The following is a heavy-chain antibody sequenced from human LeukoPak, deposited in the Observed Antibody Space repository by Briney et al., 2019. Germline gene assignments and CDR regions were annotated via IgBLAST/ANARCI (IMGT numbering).Heavy chain of an antibody. CDR3: AGDSSGYETPAFDY. J-gene: IGHJ4*02. D-gene: IGHD3-22*01. CDR2: IKQDGSKK. V-gene: IGHV3-7*01. Sequence: PGGSLRLSCAASGFTSSSYWTSWVRQAPGKGLEWVDNIKQDGSKKYYVDSVKGRFTISRDNAKNALYLQMNRLRAEDTAVYYCAGDSSGYETPAFDYWGQGTLVTVSS. CDR1: GFTSSSYW.